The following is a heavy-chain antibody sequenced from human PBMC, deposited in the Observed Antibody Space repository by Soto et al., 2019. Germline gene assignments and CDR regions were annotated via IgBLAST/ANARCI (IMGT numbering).Heavy chain of an antibody. CDR1: GYTFTSYA. D-gene: IGHD6-19*01. Sequence: QVQLVQSVAEVKKPGASVKVSCKASGYTFTSYAMHCVRQAPGQRLERMGWINAGNGNTKYSQNFQGRVTITRHTSASTASMELSRVRYARTAVYYCARGSCWYVWFVPWGQGNLVNVSS. CDR3: ARGSCWYVWFVP. V-gene: IGHV1-3*01. CDR2: INAGNGNT. J-gene: IGHJ5*02.